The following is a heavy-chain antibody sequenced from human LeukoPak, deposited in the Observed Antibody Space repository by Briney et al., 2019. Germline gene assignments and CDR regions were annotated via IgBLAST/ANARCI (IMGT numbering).Heavy chain of an antibody. Sequence: PGGSLGLSCAASGFTVSSNYMSWVRQPPGKGLEWVSVIYSDDSTYYADSVKGRFTISRDNSKNTLYLQMNSLRAEDTAVYYCARTLMTAAGTDYYFDNWGQGTLVTVSS. CDR3: ARTLMTAAGTDYYFDN. CDR2: IYSDDST. CDR1: GFTVSSNY. J-gene: IGHJ4*02. V-gene: IGHV3-53*01. D-gene: IGHD6-13*01.